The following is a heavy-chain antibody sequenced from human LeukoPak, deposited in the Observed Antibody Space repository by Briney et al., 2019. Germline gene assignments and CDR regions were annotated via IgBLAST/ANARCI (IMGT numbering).Heavy chain of an antibody. V-gene: IGHV3-30*02. CDR3: ASGGPTWGTLDY. Sequence: GGSLRLSCAASGFPFGSYGMYWGRQTPDGGLEWGAYLWKDATYSNYVDSVRGRFTISRDNSKNTLELQMNSLRVEDTAVYYCASGGPTWGTLDYWGQGTLVTVSS. D-gene: IGHD3-16*01. CDR1: GFPFGSYG. CDR2: LWKDATYS. J-gene: IGHJ4*02.